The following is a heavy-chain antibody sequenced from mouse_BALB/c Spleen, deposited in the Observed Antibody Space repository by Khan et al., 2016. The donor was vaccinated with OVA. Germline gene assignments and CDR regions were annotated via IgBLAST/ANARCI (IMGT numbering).Heavy chain of an antibody. CDR3: ARNRNGYFDY. D-gene: IGHD1-1*02. V-gene: IGHV2-2*02. CDR2: IWSSGIT. CDR1: GFSLTSYG. J-gene: IGHJ2*01. Sequence: QVQLKQSGPGLVQPSQSLSITCTVSGFSLTSYGVHWVRQSPGKGLEWLGVIWSSGITDYNATFIYRLRISKDISKSQVFFKLNSLQANDTAIYYCARNRNGYFDYWGQGTTLTVSS.